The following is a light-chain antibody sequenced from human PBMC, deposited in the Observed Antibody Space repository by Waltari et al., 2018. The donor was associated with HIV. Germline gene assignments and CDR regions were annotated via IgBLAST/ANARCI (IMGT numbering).Light chain of an antibody. Sequence: QSALTQPPSASGSPEQSVTISCTGTRSDIGDYSYVSWYQQHPGKAPKLLIYEVNERHSGAPDRFSGSKSGDTASLTVSGLQAEDEADYYCTSYGGRNNRVLFGGGTRLTVL. J-gene: IGLJ2*01. V-gene: IGLV2-8*01. CDR3: TSYGGRNNRVL. CDR2: EVN. CDR1: RSDIGDYSY.